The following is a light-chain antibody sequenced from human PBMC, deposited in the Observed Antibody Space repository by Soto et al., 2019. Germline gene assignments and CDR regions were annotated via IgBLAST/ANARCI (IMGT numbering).Light chain of an antibody. CDR1: QSVSSNH. V-gene: IGKV3-20*01. CDR3: QQYDGSPIT. J-gene: IGKJ5*01. CDR2: SVS. Sequence: DIVMTQSPGTLSLSPGERATLYCRASQSVSSNHLAWYQQKPGQAPRLLISSVSKRATGIPDRFSGGGSGTDFTLTISRVEPEDFALYICQQYDGSPITFGQGTRLEI.